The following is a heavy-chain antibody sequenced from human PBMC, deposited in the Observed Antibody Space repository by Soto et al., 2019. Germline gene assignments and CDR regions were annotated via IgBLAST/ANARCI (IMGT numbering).Heavy chain of an antibody. CDR2: INVGNGDT. CDR3: VTVGGSGWTPDF. D-gene: IGHD6-25*01. J-gene: IGHJ4*02. V-gene: IGHV1-3*01. CDR1: GYTFTAFA. Sequence: QVHLVQSGAEVKKPGASVKVSGKTSGYTFTAFAVHWVRQASGQRLEWMGWINVGNGDTKSSQNLQGRVTITRDTSASTVYLELSSMRSEDRAVYYCVTVGGSGWTPDFWGQGTLVAVSS.